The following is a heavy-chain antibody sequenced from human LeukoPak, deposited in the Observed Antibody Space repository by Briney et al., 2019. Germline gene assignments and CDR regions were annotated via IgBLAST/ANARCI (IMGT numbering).Heavy chain of an antibody. CDR2: INHSGST. V-gene: IGHV4-34*01. CDR1: GGSFSGYY. CDR3: ATEPQLGWRYFDY. D-gene: IGHD2-2*01. Sequence: SETLSLTCAVYGGSFSGYYWSWIRQPPGKGLEWIGEINHSGSTNYNPSLKSRVTISVDTSKNQFSLKLSSVTAADTAVYYCATEPQLGWRYFDYWGQGTLVTVSS. J-gene: IGHJ4*02.